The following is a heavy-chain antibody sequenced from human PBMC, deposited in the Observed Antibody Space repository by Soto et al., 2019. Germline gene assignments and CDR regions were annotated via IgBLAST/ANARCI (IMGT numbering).Heavy chain of an antibody. D-gene: IGHD2-15*01. CDR3: TREAGGMEYCSGGSCYYYYYFDY. J-gene: IGHJ4*02. CDR2: IRSKAYGGTT. CDR1: GFTFGDYA. Sequence: PGGSLRLSCTASGFTFGDYAMSWFRQAPGKGLEWVGFIRSKAYGGTTEYAASVKGRFTISRDDSKSIAYLQMNSLKTEDTAVYYCTREAGGMEYCSGGSCYYYYYFDYWGQGTLVTVSS. V-gene: IGHV3-49*03.